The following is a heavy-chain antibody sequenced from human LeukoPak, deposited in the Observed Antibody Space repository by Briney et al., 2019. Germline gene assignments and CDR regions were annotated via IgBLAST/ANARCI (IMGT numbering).Heavy chain of an antibody. CDR2: IYYSGST. CDR1: GGSISSYY. D-gene: IGHD3-22*01. J-gene: IGHJ3*02. V-gene: IGHV4-59*08. CDR3: ARTYYDSSDIYAFDI. Sequence: SETLSLTCTVSGGSISSYYWSWIRQPPGKGLEWIGYIYYSGSTYYNPSLKSRVTISVDTSKNQFSLKLSSVTAADTAVYYCARTYYDSSDIYAFDIWGQGTMVTVSS.